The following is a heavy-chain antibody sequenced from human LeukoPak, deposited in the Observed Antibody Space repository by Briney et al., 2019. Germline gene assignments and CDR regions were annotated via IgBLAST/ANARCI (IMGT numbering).Heavy chain of an antibody. J-gene: IGHJ4*02. V-gene: IGHV3-33*08. CDR1: GFTFSSYS. CDR3: ARTVAGYWLFDY. D-gene: IGHD6-19*01. Sequence: GGSLRLSCAASGFTFSSYSMNWVRQAPGKGLEWVAVIWYDGSNKYYADSVKGRFTISRDNSKNTLYLQMNSLRAEDTAVYYCARTVAGYWLFDYWGQGTLVTVSS. CDR2: IWYDGSNK.